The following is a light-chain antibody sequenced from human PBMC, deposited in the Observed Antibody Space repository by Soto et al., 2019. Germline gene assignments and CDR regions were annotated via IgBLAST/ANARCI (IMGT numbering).Light chain of an antibody. CDR1: QTISSW. Sequence: DIQMSQSPSSLSVSVGDRVTITCRASQTISSWLAWYQQKPGKAPKLLIYKASTLKSGVPSRFSGSGSGTEFTLTISRLQPVDFATYYCQPYNSYSGAFGQGTKVDIK. CDR3: QPYNSYSGA. V-gene: IGKV1-5*03. CDR2: KAS. J-gene: IGKJ1*01.